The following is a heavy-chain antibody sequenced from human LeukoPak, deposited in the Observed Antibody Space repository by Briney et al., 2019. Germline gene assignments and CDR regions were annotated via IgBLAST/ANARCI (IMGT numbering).Heavy chain of an antibody. D-gene: IGHD3-22*01. CDR3: ATGLGHYYDC. CDR1: GISFNNYW. Sequence: GGSLRLSCAASGISFNNYWMHWVRQAPGKGLVWVSRVNSDGSSTVYADSVKGRFTISRDNARTTVYLQMSSLRLDDTATYYRATGLGHYYDCWGQGSLVTVSS. J-gene: IGHJ4*02. CDR2: VNSDGSST. V-gene: IGHV3-74*01.